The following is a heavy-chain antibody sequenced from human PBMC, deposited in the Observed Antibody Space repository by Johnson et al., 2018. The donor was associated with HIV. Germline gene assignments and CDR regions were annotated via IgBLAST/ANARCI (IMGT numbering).Heavy chain of an antibody. D-gene: IGHD5-24*01. Sequence: QVQLVESGGGMIRPGGSLRLSCAASGFTFNTYGMSWVRQAPGKGLEWVAVISYDGSNKYYADSVKGRFNNSRDNSKNTLYLQMNRLRAEDTAVYYWARGPSGRWLQTDAFDIWGQGTMVTVSS. J-gene: IGHJ3*02. V-gene: IGHV3-30*03. CDR3: ARGPSGRWLQTDAFDI. CDR1: GFTFNTYG. CDR2: ISYDGSNK.